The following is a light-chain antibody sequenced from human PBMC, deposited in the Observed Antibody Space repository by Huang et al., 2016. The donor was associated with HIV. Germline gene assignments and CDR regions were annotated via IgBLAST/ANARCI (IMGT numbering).Light chain of an antibody. CDR2: RVS. CDR3: MQGSHWPPT. Sequence: DVVVTQSPPSLPVTLGQPASISCTSSQSLVSSDGDTYLNWFQQRPGQAPRRLLYRVSKRYSGFPDRFSGSGSGTNFTLKISRLEAEDVGVYYCMQGSHWPPTSGQGTKVEIK. J-gene: IGKJ1*01. V-gene: IGKV2-30*01. CDR1: QSLVSSDGDTY.